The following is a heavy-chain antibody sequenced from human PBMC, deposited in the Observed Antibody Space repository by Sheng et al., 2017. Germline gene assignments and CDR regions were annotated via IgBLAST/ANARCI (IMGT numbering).Heavy chain of an antibody. J-gene: IGHJ5*02. Sequence: QVQLVQSGAEVKKPGASVKVSCKASGYTFTSYDINWVRQATGQGLEWMGWMNPNSGNTGYAQKFQGRVTITRNTSISTAYMELSSLRSEDTAVYYCARVGLITMVRGAVWFDPWGQGTLVTVSS. D-gene: IGHD3-10*01. CDR3: ARVGLITMVRGAVWFDP. V-gene: IGHV1-8*03. CDR2: MNPNSGNT. CDR1: GYTFTSYD.